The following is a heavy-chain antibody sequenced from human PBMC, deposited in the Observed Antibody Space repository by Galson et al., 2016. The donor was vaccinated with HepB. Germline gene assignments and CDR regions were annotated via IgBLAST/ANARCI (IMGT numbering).Heavy chain of an antibody. CDR2: IYWDDDK. CDR3: VHRLHWGSRLGFYLDF. J-gene: IGHJ4*02. CDR1: GISLNTSGVG. V-gene: IGHV2-5*02. D-gene: IGHD7-27*01. Sequence: PALVKPTQTLTLTCTFSGISLNTSGVGVGWIRQPPGKDLEWLAVIYWDDDKRYSPPLRNRLTITKDTSKNQVALIMTNMDPVDTATYYCVHRLHWGSRLGFYLDFWGQGTLVTVSS.